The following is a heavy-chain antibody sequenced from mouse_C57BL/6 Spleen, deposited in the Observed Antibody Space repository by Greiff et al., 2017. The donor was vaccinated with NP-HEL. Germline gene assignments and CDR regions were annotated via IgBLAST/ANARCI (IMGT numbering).Heavy chain of an antibody. CDR1: GYTFTSYW. D-gene: IGHD1-1*01. V-gene: IGHV1-52*01. CDR3: ARMGATVVANWYFDV. J-gene: IGHJ1*03. Sequence: QVQLQQPGAELVRPGSSVKLSCKASGYTFTSYWMHWVKQRPIQGLEWIGNIDPSDSETHYNQKFKDKATLTVDKSSSTAYMQLSSLTSEDSAVYYCARMGATVVANWYFDVWGTGTTVTVSS. CDR2: IDPSDSET.